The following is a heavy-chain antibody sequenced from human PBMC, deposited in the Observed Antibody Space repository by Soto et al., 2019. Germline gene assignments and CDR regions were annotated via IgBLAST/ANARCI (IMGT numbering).Heavy chain of an antibody. D-gene: IGHD1-26*01. CDR3: ASDHGGSYQADSFDP. CDR1: GYTFTTYG. CDR2: ISPYDGDT. J-gene: IGHJ5*02. Sequence: QVQLVQSGVEVKKPGASVKVSCKASGYTFTTYGISWVRQAPGQGLEWMGWISPYDGDTNYADTLQGRVTLTTDTSTTTAYMELRSLRSDYTAMYYCASDHGGSYQADSFDPWGQGTLVIVSS. V-gene: IGHV1-18*01.